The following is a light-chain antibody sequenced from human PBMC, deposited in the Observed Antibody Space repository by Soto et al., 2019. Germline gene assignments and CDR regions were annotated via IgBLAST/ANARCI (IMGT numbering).Light chain of an antibody. CDR3: QQYNSWTWT. J-gene: IGKJ1*01. CDR2: DAS. V-gene: IGKV1-5*01. CDR1: QRISSW. Sequence: DIQMTQSPSTLSASVGDRVTITCRASQRISSWLAWYQQKPGKAPKLLIYDASSLESGVPSRFSGSGSGTEFTLTISSLQPDDFATYYCQQYNSWTWTFGQGTKVEIK.